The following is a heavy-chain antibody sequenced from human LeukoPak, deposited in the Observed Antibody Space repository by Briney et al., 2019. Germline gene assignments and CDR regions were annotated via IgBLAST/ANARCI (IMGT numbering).Heavy chain of an antibody. CDR3: ARFTTTLVGYCSSTSCSAAFDY. Sequence: GESLKISCKGSGYSFTSYWIGWVRQMPGKGLEWMGIIYPGDSDTRYSPSFQGQVTISADKSISTAYLQWSSLKASGTAMYYCARFTTTLVGYCSSTSCSAAFDYWGQGTLVTVSS. CDR2: IYPGDSDT. CDR1: GYSFTSYW. J-gene: IGHJ4*02. V-gene: IGHV5-51*01. D-gene: IGHD2-2*01.